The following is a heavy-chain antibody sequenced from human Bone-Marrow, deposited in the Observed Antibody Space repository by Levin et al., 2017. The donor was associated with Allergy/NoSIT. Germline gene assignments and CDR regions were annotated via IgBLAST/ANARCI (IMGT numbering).Heavy chain of an antibody. J-gene: IGHJ3*02. CDR1: GGSISSYY. CDR2: IYYSGST. V-gene: IGHV4-59*01. CDR3: ARGSSSPGDAFDI. Sequence: SQTLSLTCTVSGGSISSYYWSWIRQPPGKGLEWIGYIYYSGSTNYNPSLKSRVTISVDTSKNQFSLKLSSVTAADTAVYYCARGSSSPGDAFDIWGQGTMVTVSS. D-gene: IGHD6-6*01.